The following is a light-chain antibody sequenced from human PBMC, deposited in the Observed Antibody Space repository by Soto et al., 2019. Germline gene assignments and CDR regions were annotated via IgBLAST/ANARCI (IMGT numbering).Light chain of an antibody. CDR3: QQYNNWPT. V-gene: IGKV3-11*01. CDR2: DAS. CDR1: QSISNY. J-gene: IGKJ2*01. Sequence: EIVLTQSPATLSLSPGERATLSCRASQSISNYVAWYQQKPGQAPRLLIYDASDRATGIPGRFSGSGSGTDFTLTISSLEPEDFAVYYCQQYNNWPTFGQGTKLEIK.